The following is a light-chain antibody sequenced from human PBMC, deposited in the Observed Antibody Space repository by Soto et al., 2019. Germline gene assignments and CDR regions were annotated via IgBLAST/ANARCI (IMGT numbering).Light chain of an antibody. CDR1: SSDVGGYNF. Sequence: QSVLTQPPSASGSPGQSVTISCSGTSSDVGGYNFVSWYQEHPGKAPKHIIYEVTKRPSGVPDRFSGSKSGNTASLTVSGLQAEDEADYYCISHAGSNNLVFGGGTKLTVL. V-gene: IGLV2-8*01. CDR2: EVT. J-gene: IGLJ3*02. CDR3: ISHAGSNNLV.